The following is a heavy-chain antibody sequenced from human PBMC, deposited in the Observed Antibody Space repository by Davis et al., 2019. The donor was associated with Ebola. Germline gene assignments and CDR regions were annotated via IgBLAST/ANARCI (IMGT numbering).Heavy chain of an antibody. V-gene: IGHV1-18*01. D-gene: IGHD4-17*01. CDR2: ISAYNGNT. Sequence: ASVKVSCKASGYTFTSYGISWVRQAPGQGLEWMGWISAYNGNTNYAQKLQGRVTMTTDTSTSTAYMELRSLRAEDTAVYYCAREVFATVTGSRRLYYYGMDVWGQGTTVTVSS. J-gene: IGHJ6*02. CDR3: AREVFATVTGSRRLYYYGMDV. CDR1: GYTFTSYG.